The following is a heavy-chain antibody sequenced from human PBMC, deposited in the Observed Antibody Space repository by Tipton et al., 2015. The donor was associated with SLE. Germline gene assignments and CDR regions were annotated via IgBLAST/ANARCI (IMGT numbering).Heavy chain of an antibody. Sequence: QLVQSGAEVKKPGSSVKVSCKASGGTFSSYAINWVRQATGQGLEWMGWMNPNSGNTGYAQKFQGRVTMTRNTSISTAYMELSSLRSEDTAVYYCARSHPSSSLDAFDIWGQGTMVTVSS. CDR1: GGTFSSYA. D-gene: IGHD6-13*01. V-gene: IGHV1-8*02. CDR3: ARSHPSSSLDAFDI. J-gene: IGHJ3*02. CDR2: MNPNSGNT.